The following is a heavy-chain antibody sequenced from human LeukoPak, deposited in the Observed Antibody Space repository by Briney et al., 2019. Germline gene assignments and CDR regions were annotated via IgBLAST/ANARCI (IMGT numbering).Heavy chain of an antibody. D-gene: IGHD2-21*02. CDR2: IYYSGST. CDR3: ASSRGVVTAYDI. CDR1: GGSISSYY. V-gene: IGHV4-59*01. J-gene: IGHJ3*02. Sequence: SETLSLTCTVSGGSISSYYWSWIQQPPGKGLEWIGYIYYSGSTNYNPSLKSRVTISVNTSKNQFSLKLTSVTAADTAVYYCASSRGVVTAYDIWGQGTMVTVSS.